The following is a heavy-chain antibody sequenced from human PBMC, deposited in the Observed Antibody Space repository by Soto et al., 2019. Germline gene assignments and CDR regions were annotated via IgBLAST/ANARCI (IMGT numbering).Heavy chain of an antibody. CDR3: ARWDDYGASDQYHFDH. Sequence: ASVKVSCKASGYTFTASGISGVRQAPGQGLEWMGWTSIYNGHTEYSPKFLGRVVMTTDTSADTAYLELRSLRPDDAALYYCARWDDYGASDQYHFDHWGQGTLVTVSS. D-gene: IGHD4-17*01. CDR2: TSIYNGHT. CDR1: GYTFTASG. J-gene: IGHJ4*02. V-gene: IGHV1-18*01.